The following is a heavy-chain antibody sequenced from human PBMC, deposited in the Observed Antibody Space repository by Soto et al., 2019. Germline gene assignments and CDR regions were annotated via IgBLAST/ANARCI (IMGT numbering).Heavy chain of an antibody. D-gene: IGHD6-25*01. J-gene: IGHJ4*02. Sequence: QVQLVQSGAEVKKPGASVKVSCKASGNTFTSYDINWVRQASGQGIEWMGWMNPNSGYTEYAQKFQGRVTMNRDTSISTAYMEMSSLRSEDTAGYYCAREAGWGQGTLVTVSS. CDR2: MNPNSGYT. CDR1: GNTFTSYD. V-gene: IGHV1-8*02. CDR3: AREAG.